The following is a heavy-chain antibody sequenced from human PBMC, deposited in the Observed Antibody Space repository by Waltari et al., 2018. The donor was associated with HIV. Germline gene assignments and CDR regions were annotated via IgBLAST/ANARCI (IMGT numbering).Heavy chain of an antibody. CDR3: ARDRGSGNGWNYYGMDV. J-gene: IGHJ6*02. CDR1: GFTFDKYA. D-gene: IGHD3-10*01. V-gene: IGHV3-9*01. Sequence: EEQLVESGGGLVQPGRSLRLSCAASGFTFDKYAFHWVRQVPGKGLELVSGISWNSGSILYAASVKGRFTISRDNAENSLYLQMNSLEAEDSALYYCARDRGSGNGWNYYGMDVWGQGATVTVSS. CDR2: ISWNSGSI.